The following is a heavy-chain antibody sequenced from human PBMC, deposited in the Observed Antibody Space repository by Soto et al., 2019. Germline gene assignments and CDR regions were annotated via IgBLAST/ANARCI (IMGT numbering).Heavy chain of an antibody. CDR3: VKDESINWYSGHFRH. V-gene: IGHV3-9*01. Sequence: GGSLRLSCAASGFTFDDAMHWVRQVPGKGLEWVSGINWNSGSIGYADSVKGRFAISRDNAKNSLHLQMNSLRAEDTAFYYCVKDESINWYSGHFRHWGQGTLVTVSS. D-gene: IGHD6-13*01. J-gene: IGHJ1*01. CDR2: INWNSGSI. CDR1: GFTFDDA.